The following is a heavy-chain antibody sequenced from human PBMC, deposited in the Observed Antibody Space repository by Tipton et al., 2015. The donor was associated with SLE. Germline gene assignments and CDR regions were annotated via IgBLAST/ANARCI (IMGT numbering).Heavy chain of an antibody. CDR3: ATSSAYDPPYFDY. D-gene: IGHD3-22*01. J-gene: IGHJ4*02. CDR2: FDPEDREK. Sequence: QLVQSGPEVKKPGASVKVSCRVSGYTLTESSIHWVRQAPGKGLEWMGRFDPEDREKIYAPKFEGRVTMTEDISTDTAYMEVNSLRSEDTAVYYCATSSAYDPPYFDYWGQGTLVTVSS. V-gene: IGHV1-24*01. CDR1: GYTLTESS.